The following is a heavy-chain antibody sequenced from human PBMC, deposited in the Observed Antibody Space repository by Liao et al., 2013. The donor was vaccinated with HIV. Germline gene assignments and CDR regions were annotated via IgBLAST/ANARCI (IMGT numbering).Heavy chain of an antibody. CDR1: GGSISSYY. CDR2: IYHSGST. D-gene: IGHD6-13*01. V-gene: IGHV4-59*12. Sequence: QVQLQESGPGLVKPSETLSLTCTVSGGSISSYYWSWIRQPPGKGLEWIGYIYHSGSTYYNPSLKSRVTISVDTSKNQFSLKLSSVTAADTAVYYCARDETAAGYYYYYYMDVWGKGTTVTVSS. CDR3: ARDETAAGYYYYYYMDV. J-gene: IGHJ6*03.